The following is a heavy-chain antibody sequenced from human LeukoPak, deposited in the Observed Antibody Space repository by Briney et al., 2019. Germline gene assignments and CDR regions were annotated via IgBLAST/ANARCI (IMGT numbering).Heavy chain of an antibody. CDR1: GFTFSTYW. Sequence: PGGSLRLSCAASGFTFSTYWMNWVRPAPGKGRGGVSNISGSSSTIYSADSAKCRFTISRDNAKNSLYLQMNSLRAEDTAVYYCARAYGGNWFDYWGQGTLVTVSS. CDR3: ARAYGGNWFDY. D-gene: IGHD4-23*01. CDR2: ISGSSSTI. V-gene: IGHV3-48*04. J-gene: IGHJ4*02.